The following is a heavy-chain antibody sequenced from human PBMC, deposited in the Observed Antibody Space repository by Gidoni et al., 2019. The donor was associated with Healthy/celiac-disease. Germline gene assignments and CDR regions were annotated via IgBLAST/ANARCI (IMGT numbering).Heavy chain of an antibody. CDR3: AMATISRLSWFDP. D-gene: IGHD5-12*01. Sequence: QVQLQESGPGLVKPSQTLSVTCTVSGGSISSGGYYWSWIRQHPGKGLEWIGYIYSSGSTYYNPSLKSRVTISVDTSKNQFSLKLSSVTAADTAVYYCAMATISRLSWFDPWGQGTLVTVSS. V-gene: IGHV4-31*03. J-gene: IGHJ5*02. CDR1: GGSISSGGYY. CDR2: IYSSGST.